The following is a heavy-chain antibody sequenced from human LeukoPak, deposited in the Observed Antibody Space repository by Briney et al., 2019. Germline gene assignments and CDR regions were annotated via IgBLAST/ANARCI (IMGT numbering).Heavy chain of an antibody. D-gene: IGHD3-10*02. CDR1: GYTFTSYG. CDR3: ARGSLVRGVIITPGYYYYMDV. CDR2: ISAYNGNT. Sequence: ASVKVSCKASGYTFTSYGISWVRQAPGQGLEWMGWISAYNGNTNYAQKLQGRVTMTTDISTSTAYMELSSLRSEDTAVYYCARGSLVRGVIITPGYYYYMDVWGKGTTVTVSS. J-gene: IGHJ6*03. V-gene: IGHV1-18*01.